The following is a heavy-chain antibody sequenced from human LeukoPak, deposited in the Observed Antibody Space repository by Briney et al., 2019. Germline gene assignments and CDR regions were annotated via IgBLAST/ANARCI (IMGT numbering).Heavy chain of an antibody. CDR2: ISAYNGNT. CDR1: GYTFTSYG. V-gene: IGHV1-18*01. J-gene: IGHJ6*03. Sequence: ASVKVSCKASGYTFTSYGISWVRQAPGQGLDWMGWISAYNGNTNYAQNLQARVTMTTDTSTSTAYMELRSLRSEDTAVYYCARGRDNYYYMDVWGKGTTVTGSS. CDR3: ARGRDNYYYMDV. D-gene: IGHD2-21*02.